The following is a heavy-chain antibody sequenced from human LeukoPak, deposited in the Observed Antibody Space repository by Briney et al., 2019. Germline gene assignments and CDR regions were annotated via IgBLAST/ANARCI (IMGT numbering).Heavy chain of an antibody. CDR2: INHSGST. Sequence: SETLSLTCAVYGESFSGYYWRGIRQPPGKGLEWIGEINHSGSTNYNPSLKSQVTISVDTSKNQFSLKLSSVTAADTAVYDCASPAVGTPLGLEGNYYYMDFWGKGTTVTVSS. CDR1: GESFSGYY. D-gene: IGHD4-23*01. V-gene: IGHV4-34*01. J-gene: IGHJ6*03. CDR3: ASPAVGTPLGLEGNYYYMDF.